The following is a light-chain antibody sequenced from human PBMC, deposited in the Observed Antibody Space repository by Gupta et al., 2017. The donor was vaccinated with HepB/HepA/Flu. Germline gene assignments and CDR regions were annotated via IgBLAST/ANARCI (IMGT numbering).Light chain of an antibody. CDR3: SSYAGSHNWV. Sequence: QSALTQPPSASGSPGQSVTISCSGTSSDIGGHNSVSWYQHHPGRAPKLMIYEVTKRPSGVPARFSGSKSGNTASLTVSGLQVDDEADYFCSSYAGSHNWVFGGGTKLTVL. V-gene: IGLV2-8*01. CDR1: SSDIGGHNS. CDR2: EVT. J-gene: IGLJ3*02.